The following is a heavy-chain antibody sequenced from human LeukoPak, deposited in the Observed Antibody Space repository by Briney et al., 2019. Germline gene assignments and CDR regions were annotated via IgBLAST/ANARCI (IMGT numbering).Heavy chain of an antibody. Sequence: SETLSLTCTVSGGSISYYYWGWIRQPPEKGLEWIGYIYYSGSTNYNPSLKSRVTISVDTSKNHFSLKLTTVTAADTAVYYCARQRTAVEGYAVDVWGQGTTVTVSS. CDR1: GGSISYYY. J-gene: IGHJ6*02. V-gene: IGHV4-59*08. D-gene: IGHD6-19*01. CDR2: IYYSGST. CDR3: ARQRTAVEGYAVDV.